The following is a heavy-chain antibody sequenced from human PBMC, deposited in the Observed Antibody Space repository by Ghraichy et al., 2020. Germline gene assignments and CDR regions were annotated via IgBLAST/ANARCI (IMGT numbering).Heavy chain of an antibody. J-gene: IGHJ5*02. Sequence: GGSLRLSCAASGLTFSNAWLSWVRQAPGKGLEWLGRIISKADSGTTDYAATVKGRSFFSREDSIDTLYLQMNSLKTEDTDVYYCTTLGLADTWGQGCLVTVS. CDR3: TTLGLADT. CDR2: IISKADSGTT. V-gene: IGHV3-15*01. D-gene: IGHD2-21*01. CDR1: GLTFSNAW.